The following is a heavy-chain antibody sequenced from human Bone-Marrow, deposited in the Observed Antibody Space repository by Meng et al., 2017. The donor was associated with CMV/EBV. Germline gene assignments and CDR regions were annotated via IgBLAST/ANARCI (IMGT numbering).Heavy chain of an antibody. V-gene: IGHV4-34*01. D-gene: IGHD6-19*01. CDR1: GGSFSGYY. CDR3: ARAPLLSGWYWGLFDY. CDR2: INHTGNT. Sequence: GSLRLSCAVYGGSFSGYYWTWIRRPPGKGLQWIGEINHTGNTNYNTSLKSLVTISVDTSKNQFSLKLRSVTAADTAVYYCARAPLLSGWYWGLFDYWGQGTLVTVSS. J-gene: IGHJ4*02.